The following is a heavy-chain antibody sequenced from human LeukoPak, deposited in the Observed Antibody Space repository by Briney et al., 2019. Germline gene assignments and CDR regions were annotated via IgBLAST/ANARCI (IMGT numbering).Heavy chain of an antibody. Sequence: GGSLRLSCAASGFTFDDYGMSWVRQAPGKGLEWVSGINWNGGSTGYADSVKGRFTISRDNAKNSLYLQMNSLRAEDTALYYCARDSTYGSGKYYFDYWGQGTLVTVSS. CDR2: INWNGGST. CDR3: ARDSTYGSGKYYFDY. CDR1: GFTFDDYG. D-gene: IGHD3-10*01. J-gene: IGHJ4*02. V-gene: IGHV3-20*04.